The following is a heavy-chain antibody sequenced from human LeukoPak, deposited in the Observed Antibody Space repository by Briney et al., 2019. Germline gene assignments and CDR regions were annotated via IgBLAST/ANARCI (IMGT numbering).Heavy chain of an antibody. J-gene: IGHJ4*02. V-gene: IGHV4-59*01. D-gene: IGHD2-2*01. Sequence: SETLSLTCTVSGGSISSYYLSWIRQPPGKGLEWIGYIYYSGSTNYNPSLKSRVTISVDTSKNQFSLKLSSVTAADTAVYYCARDGLPAPMTFDYWGQGTLVTVSS. CDR3: ARDGLPAPMTFDY. CDR1: GGSISSYY. CDR2: IYYSGST.